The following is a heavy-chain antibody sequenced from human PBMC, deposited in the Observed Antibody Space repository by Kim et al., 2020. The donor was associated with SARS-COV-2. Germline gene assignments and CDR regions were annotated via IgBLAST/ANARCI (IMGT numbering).Heavy chain of an antibody. CDR3: AKDISRVVVVAATRGLDY. Sequence: GGSLRLSCAASGFTFSSYGMHWVRQAPGKGLEWVAVISYDGSNKYYADSVKGRFTISRDNSKNTLYLQMNSLRAEDTAVYYCAKDISRVVVVAATRGLDYWGQGTLVTVSS. V-gene: IGHV3-30*18. CDR2: ISYDGSNK. J-gene: IGHJ4*02. D-gene: IGHD2-15*01. CDR1: GFTFSSYG.